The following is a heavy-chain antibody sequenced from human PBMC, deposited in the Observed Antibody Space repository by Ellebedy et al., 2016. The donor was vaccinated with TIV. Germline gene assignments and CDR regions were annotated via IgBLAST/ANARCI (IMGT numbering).Heavy chain of an antibody. CDR3: ATLGNSGYDSAEDY. V-gene: IGHV3-30*02. D-gene: IGHD5-12*01. Sequence: GESLKISCAASGFTFSSYGMHWVRQAPGKGLEWVAVIWYDGSNKYYADSVRGRFTISRDNSKNTLYLQMNSLRAEDTAVYYCATLGNSGYDSAEDYWGQGTLVTVSS. CDR1: GFTFSSYG. CDR2: IWYDGSNK. J-gene: IGHJ4*02.